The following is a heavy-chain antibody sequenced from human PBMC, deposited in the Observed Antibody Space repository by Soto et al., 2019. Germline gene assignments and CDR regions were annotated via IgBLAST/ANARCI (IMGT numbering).Heavy chain of an antibody. CDR3: AIRYCTNGVCYFNYFDY. V-gene: IGHV1-69*01. D-gene: IGHD2-8*01. CDR1: GGTFSSYA. CDR2: IIPIFGTA. J-gene: IGHJ4*02. Sequence: QVQLVQSGAEVKKPGSSVKVSCKASGGTFSSYAISWVRQAPGQGLEWMGGIIPIFGTANYAQKFQGRVTITADESTSTAYMELSSLRSEDTAVYYCAIRYCTNGVCYFNYFDYWVQGTLVTVSS.